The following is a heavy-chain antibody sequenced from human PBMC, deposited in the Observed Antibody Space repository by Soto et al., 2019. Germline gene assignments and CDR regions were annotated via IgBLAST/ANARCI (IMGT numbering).Heavy chain of an antibody. CDR3: TTDPRYFDWLLYYYGMDV. V-gene: IGHV3-23*01. Sequence: PGGSLRLSCAASGFTFSNYAMSWVRQAPGKGLEWVSGISGSGGSTYYTDYAAPVKGRFTISRDDSKNTLYLQMNSLKTEDTAVYYCTTDPRYFDWLLYYYGMDVWGQGTTVTVSS. CDR1: GFTFSNYA. CDR2: ISGSGGST. J-gene: IGHJ6*02. D-gene: IGHD3-9*01.